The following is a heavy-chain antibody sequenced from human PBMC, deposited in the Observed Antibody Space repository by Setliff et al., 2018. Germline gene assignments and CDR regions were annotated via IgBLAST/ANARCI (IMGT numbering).Heavy chain of an antibody. CDR1: GGTFSGYA. CDR3: ARVYNPLYHDWFDP. Sequence: ASVKVSCKASGGTFSGYAISWVRQAPGQGLEWMGGIIPIFGTANYAQKFQGRVTITADESTSTAYMELSSLRSEDTAVYYCARVYNPLYHDWFDPWGQGTLVTVSS. D-gene: IGHD1-1*01. CDR2: IIPIFGTA. V-gene: IGHV1-69*13. J-gene: IGHJ5*02.